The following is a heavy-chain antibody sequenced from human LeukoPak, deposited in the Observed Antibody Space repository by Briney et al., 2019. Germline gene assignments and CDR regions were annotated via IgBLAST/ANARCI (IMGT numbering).Heavy chain of an antibody. Sequence: ASVKVSCKASGYTFTSYGISWVRQAPGQGLEWMGWISAYNGNTNHAQKLQGRVTMTTDTSTSTAYMELSSLRSEDTAVYYCARAVVGSGWYGLGAFDIWGQGTMVTVSS. J-gene: IGHJ3*02. CDR3: ARAVVGSGWYGLGAFDI. D-gene: IGHD6-19*01. CDR2: ISAYNGNT. CDR1: GYTFTSYG. V-gene: IGHV1-18*01.